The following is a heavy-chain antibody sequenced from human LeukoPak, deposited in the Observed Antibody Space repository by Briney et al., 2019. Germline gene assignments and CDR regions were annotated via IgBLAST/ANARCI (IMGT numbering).Heavy chain of an antibody. CDR1: GYSISSGYN. D-gene: IGHD3-3*02. V-gene: IGHV4-61*02. J-gene: IGHJ4*02. Sequence: SETLSLTCTVSGYSISSGYNWSWIRQPAGKGLEWIGRIYTSGTTNYNPSLKSRVTISVDTSKNQFSLKLSSVTAADTAVYYCARVSGRDYYFDYWGQGTLVTVSS. CDR3: ARVSGRDYYFDY. CDR2: IYTSGTT.